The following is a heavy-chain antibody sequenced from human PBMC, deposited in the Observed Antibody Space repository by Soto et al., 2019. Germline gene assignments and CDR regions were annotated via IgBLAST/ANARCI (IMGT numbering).Heavy chain of an antibody. V-gene: IGHV1-3*01. J-gene: IGHJ3*02. Sequence: GASVKVSCKASGYTFTSYAMHWVRQAHGQRLEWMGWINAGNGNTKYSQKFQGRVTITRDTSASTAYMELSSLRSEDTAVYYCAIFYYDRTMERRNDAFDIWGQGTMVTVSS. CDR2: INAGNGNT. CDR1: GYTFTSYA. CDR3: AIFYYDRTMERRNDAFDI. D-gene: IGHD3-22*01.